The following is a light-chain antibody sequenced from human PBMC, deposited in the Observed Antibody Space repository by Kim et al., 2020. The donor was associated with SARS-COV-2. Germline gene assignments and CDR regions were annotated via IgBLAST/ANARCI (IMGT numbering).Light chain of an antibody. CDR1: QSVSSN. CDR2: GAS. CDR3: QQYNNWTRT. Sequence: VSPGERATLSCRASQSVSSNLAWYQLKPGHAPRLLIYGASTRATGIPARFSGSGSGTEFTLTISSLQSEDFAVYDCQQYNNWTRTFGQGTKVDIK. V-gene: IGKV3-15*01. J-gene: IGKJ1*01.